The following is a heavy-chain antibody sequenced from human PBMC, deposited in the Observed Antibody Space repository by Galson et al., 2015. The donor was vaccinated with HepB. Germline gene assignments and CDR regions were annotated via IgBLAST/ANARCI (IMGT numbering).Heavy chain of an antibody. J-gene: IGHJ3*02. CDR2: IYPGDSDT. V-gene: IGHV5-51*03. CDR3: ARSHSPRGPDAVDI. D-gene: IGHD2-21*01. Sequence: QSGAEVKKPGESLTISCKGSGYSFTSYWIGWVRQMPGKGLEWMGIIYPGDSDTRYSPSFQGQVTMSADKSISTAYLQWSSLKASDSAVFYCARSHSPRGPDAVDIWGQGTMVTVSS. CDR1: GYSFTSYW.